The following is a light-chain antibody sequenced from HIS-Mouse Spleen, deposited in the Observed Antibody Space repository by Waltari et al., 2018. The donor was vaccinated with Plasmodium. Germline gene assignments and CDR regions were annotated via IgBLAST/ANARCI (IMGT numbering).Light chain of an antibody. J-gene: IGLJ3*02. CDR2: RNK. Sequence: QSVLTQPPSASGTPGQRVTISCSGSSSNIGRNYVYWYQQLPGTAPKLLIYRNKQRPSGVPDRFSGSMSGTSASLAISGLRSEDEADYYCAAWDDSLSGRVFGGGTKLTVL. V-gene: IGLV1-47*01. CDR3: AAWDDSLSGRV. CDR1: SSNIGRNY.